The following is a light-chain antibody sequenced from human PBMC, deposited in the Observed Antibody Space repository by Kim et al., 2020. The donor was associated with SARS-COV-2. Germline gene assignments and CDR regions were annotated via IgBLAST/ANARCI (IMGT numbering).Light chain of an antibody. J-gene: IGLJ1*01. CDR3: QVWDSTNNHYV. V-gene: IGLV3-21*04. Sequence: APRKTARITCGGNDIGSKSVHWYQQKAGQAPILVIYYDRGRPSGIPERFSGSNSGNTATLTISRVEAGDEADYYCQVWDSTNNHYVFGTGTKVTVL. CDR2: YDR. CDR1: DIGSKS.